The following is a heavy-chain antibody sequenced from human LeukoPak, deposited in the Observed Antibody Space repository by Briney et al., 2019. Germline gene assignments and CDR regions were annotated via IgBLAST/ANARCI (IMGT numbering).Heavy chain of an antibody. CDR1: GGSFSGYY. D-gene: IGHD6-13*01. V-gene: IGHV4-34*01. Sequence: ETLSLTCAVYGGSFSGYYWSWIRQPPGKGLEWIGEINHSGSTNYNPSLKSRVTISVDTSKNQFSLKLSSVTAADTAVYHCARIAAADPVAFDIWGQGTMVTVSS. CDR3: ARIAAADPVAFDI. CDR2: INHSGST. J-gene: IGHJ3*02.